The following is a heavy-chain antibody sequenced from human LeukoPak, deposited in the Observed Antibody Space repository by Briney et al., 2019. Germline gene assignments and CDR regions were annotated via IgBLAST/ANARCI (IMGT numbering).Heavy chain of an antibody. V-gene: IGHV3-9*03. J-gene: IGHJ6*03. CDR2: ISWNSGSI. Sequence: GGSLRLSCAASVFTFDDYAMHWVRQAPGKGLEWVSGISWNSGSIGYADSVKGRFTISRDNAKNSLYLQMNSLRAEDMALYYCAKAAAGTYYYYMDVWGKGTTVTVSS. CDR3: AKAAAGTYYYYMDV. CDR1: VFTFDDYA. D-gene: IGHD6-13*01.